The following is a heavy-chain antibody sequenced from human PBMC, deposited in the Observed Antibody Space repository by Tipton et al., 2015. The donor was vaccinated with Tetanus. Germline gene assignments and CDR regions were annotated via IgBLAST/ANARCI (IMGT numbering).Heavy chain of an antibody. J-gene: IGHJ6*02. CDR1: GYIFTNYG. CDR3: ARDRERRMRTYGVDV. V-gene: IGHV1-18*01. CDR2: ISAYNGNT. Sequence: QVQLVQSGAEVRKPGASVKVSCKASGYIFTNYGISWVRQAPGQGLEWMGWISAYNGNTNYAQKLQGRVTITTDTSTTTAYMELRSLRSDDTAMYFCARDRERRMRTYGVDVWGQGTTVTISS. D-gene: IGHD5-24*01.